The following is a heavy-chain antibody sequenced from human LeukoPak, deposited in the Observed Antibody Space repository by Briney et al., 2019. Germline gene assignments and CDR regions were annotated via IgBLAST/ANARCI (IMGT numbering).Heavy chain of an antibody. CDR3: ARRRQLARSYYFDY. Sequence: GGSLRLSCAASGFTVSSNYMSWVRQAPGKGLEWVANIRQDGSEKYYVDSVKGRFTISRDNAKNSLYLQMNSLRAEDTAVYYCARRRQLARSYYFDYWGQGTLVTVSS. CDR2: IRQDGSEK. CDR1: GFTVSSNY. D-gene: IGHD6-6*01. J-gene: IGHJ4*02. V-gene: IGHV3-7*01.